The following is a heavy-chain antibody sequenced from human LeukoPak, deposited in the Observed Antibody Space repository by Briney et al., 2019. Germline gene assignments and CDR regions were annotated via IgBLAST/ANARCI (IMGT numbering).Heavy chain of an antibody. CDR3: AKALYDSPLAGDP. V-gene: IGHV3-23*01. D-gene: IGHD3-22*01. CDR2: IHPSDGNK. J-gene: IGHJ5*02. Sequence: GGSLRLSCAASGFTFSNNGMAWVRQAPGKGLEWVSSIHPSDGNKHYADSVKGRFTISRDNSKNMLFLQMNSLRVEDTAIYYCAKALYDSPLAGDPWGQGILVTVSS. CDR1: GFTFSNNG.